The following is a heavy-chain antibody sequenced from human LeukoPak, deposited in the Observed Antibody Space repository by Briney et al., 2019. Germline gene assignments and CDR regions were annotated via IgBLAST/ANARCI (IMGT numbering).Heavy chain of an antibody. J-gene: IGHJ4*02. CDR1: GGSVSSGSYY. V-gene: IGHV4-61*01. CDR2: IYYSGST. D-gene: IGHD4-17*01. Sequence: SETLSLTCTVSGGSVSSGSYYWSWIRQPPGKGLEWIGYIYYSGSTNYNPSLKSRVTISVDTSKNQFSLKLSSVTAADTAVYYCARVGLRTGGVHWGQGTLVTVSS. CDR3: ARVGLRTGGVH.